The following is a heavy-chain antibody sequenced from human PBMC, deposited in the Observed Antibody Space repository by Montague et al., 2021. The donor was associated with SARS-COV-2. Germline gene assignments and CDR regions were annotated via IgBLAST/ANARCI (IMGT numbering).Heavy chain of an antibody. CDR2: ISDSGST. Sequence: TLSLTCTVSGGSISSGDYYWTWIRQHPGKGLEWIGYISDSGSTYYNPSLKSRISMSADPSKTQFSLKVNSVTAADTAVYYCARGEADERGDFDYWGPGTLVTVSS. CDR1: GGSISSGDYY. V-gene: IGHV4-31*03. D-gene: IGHD3-16*01. CDR3: ARGEADERGDFDY. J-gene: IGHJ4*02.